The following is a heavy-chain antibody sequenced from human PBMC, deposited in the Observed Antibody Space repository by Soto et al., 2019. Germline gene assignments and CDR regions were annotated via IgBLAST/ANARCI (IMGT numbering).Heavy chain of an antibody. J-gene: IGHJ4*02. CDR1: GFTFGSSA. Sequence: LVQSGPDVKKPGTSVKVSCKTSGFTFGSSAVHWGRQVRGQRLEWIGWIVVASGYSNVAQKFQDRVSLTRDLSTNTAFMELSSLTSEDSAMYYCAADVIGVAGDFDHWGQGTLVSVSS. D-gene: IGHD6-19*01. V-gene: IGHV1-58*01. CDR3: AADVIGVAGDFDH. CDR2: IVVASGYS.